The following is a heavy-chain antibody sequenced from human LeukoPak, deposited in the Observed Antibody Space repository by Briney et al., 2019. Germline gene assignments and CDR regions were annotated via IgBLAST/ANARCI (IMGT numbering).Heavy chain of an antibody. V-gene: IGHV3-23*01. J-gene: IGHJ4*02. D-gene: IGHD3-9*01. Sequence: PGGSLRLSCAASGFTFSSSAMSWVRQAPGKGLEWVSTISGSGDITYYADSVKGRFTISRDNSKNTLYLQMNSLRAEDTAIYYCAKDNNILTGYYFDYWGQGTLVTVSS. CDR1: GFTFSSSA. CDR2: ISGSGDIT. CDR3: AKDNNILTGYYFDY.